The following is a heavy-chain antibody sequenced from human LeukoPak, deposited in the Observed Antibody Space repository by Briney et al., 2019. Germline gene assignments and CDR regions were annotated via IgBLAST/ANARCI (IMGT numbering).Heavy chain of an antibody. CDR1: GYTFTDYY. D-gene: IGHD1-14*01. CDR3: ARVSSEPMGATDY. J-gene: IGHJ4*02. CDR2: INPNSGGT. V-gene: IGHV1-2*02. Sequence: ASVKVSYKASGYTFTDYYIHWVRQAPGQGREWMGWINPNSGGTNYAEKFQGRVTMTRGTSISTAYMELSRLRSDDTAVYYCARVSSEPMGATDYWGQGTLVTVSS.